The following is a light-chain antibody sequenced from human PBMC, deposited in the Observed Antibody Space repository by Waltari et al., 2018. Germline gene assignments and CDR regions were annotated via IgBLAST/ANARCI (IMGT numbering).Light chain of an antibody. CDR2: TND. CDR3: AAWDDTLSAVV. CDR1: SSNIGSNY. Sequence: QSVLTQPPSTSGTPGQRVTISCSGSSSNIGSNYVYWYQHLPGTAPKLLIYTNDQGPSGVPDRFSGSKSGTSASLAISGLQSDDESDYFCAAWDDTLSAVVFGGGTKLTVL. V-gene: IGLV1-47*02. J-gene: IGLJ2*01.